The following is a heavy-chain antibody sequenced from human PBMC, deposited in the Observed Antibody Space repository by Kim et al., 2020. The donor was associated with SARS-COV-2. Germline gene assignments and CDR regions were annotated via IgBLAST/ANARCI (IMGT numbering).Heavy chain of an antibody. D-gene: IGHD2-2*02. CDR1: GYTFTGYY. CDR3: ARVLWYCSSTSCYIPPGY. CDR2: INPNSGGT. Sequence: ASVKVSCKASGYTFTGYYMHWVRQAPGQGLEWMGWINPNSGGTNYAQKFQGRVTMTRDTSISTAYMELSRLRSDDMAVYYCARVLWYCSSTSCYIPPGYWGQGTLVTVSS. V-gene: IGHV1-2*02. J-gene: IGHJ4*02.